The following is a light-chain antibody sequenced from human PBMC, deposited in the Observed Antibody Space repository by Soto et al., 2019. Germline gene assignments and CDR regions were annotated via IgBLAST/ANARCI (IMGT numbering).Light chain of an antibody. CDR1: QSISSY. CDR2: AAS. J-gene: IGKJ2*01. Sequence: DIQMTQPPSSLSASVVDIVTITCRTSQSISSYLNGYQLKPGKAPKLLIHAASRLQSWVPSRFSGTGSGKSVTLTIGSLQPDYFATYYCQQSYSTPPTFGQGTKMVLK. V-gene: IGKV1-39*01. CDR3: QQSYSTPPT.